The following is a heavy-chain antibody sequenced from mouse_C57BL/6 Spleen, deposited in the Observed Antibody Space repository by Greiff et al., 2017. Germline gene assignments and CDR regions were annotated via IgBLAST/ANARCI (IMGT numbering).Heavy chain of an antibody. CDR1: GFTFSSYA. D-gene: IGHD2-1*01. CDR2: ISSGGDYI. Sequence: EVQLVESGEGLVKPGGSLKLSCAASGFTFSSYAMSWVRQTPEKRLEWVAYISSGGDYIYYADTVKGRFTISRDNARNTLYLQMSSLKSEDTAMYYCTRGDYGNYVGAMDYWGQGTSVTVSS. J-gene: IGHJ4*01. V-gene: IGHV5-9-1*02. CDR3: TRGDYGNYVGAMDY.